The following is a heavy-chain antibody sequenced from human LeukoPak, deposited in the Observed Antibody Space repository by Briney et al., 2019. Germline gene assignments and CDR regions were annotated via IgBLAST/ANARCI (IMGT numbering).Heavy chain of an antibody. Sequence: ASETLSLTCTVSGGSISSSSYYWGRIRQPPGKGLEWIGSIYYSGSTYYNPSLKSRVTISVDTSKNQFSLKLSSVTAADTAVYYCARDQDGSGSYSFDYWGQGTLVTVSS. CDR2: IYYSGST. D-gene: IGHD3-10*01. V-gene: IGHV4-39*07. CDR1: GGSISSSSYY. CDR3: ARDQDGSGSYSFDY. J-gene: IGHJ4*02.